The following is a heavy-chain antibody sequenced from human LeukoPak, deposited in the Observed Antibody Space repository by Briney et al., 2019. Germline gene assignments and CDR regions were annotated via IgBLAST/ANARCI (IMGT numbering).Heavy chain of an antibody. J-gene: IGHJ4*02. CDR3: TSSSYDSSGVVDY. D-gene: IGHD3-22*01. CDR1: GFTFGDYA. CDR2: IRSKAYGGIT. V-gene: IGHV3-49*04. Sequence: PGRSLRLSCTASGFTFGDYAMSWVRQAPGKGLEWVGFIRSKAYGGITEYAASVKGRFTISRDDSKSIAYLQMNSLKTEDTAVYYCTSSSYDSSGVVDYWGQGTLVTVSS.